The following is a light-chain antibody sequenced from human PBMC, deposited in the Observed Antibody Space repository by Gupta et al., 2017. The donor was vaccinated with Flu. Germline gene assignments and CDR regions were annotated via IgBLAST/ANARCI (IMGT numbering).Light chain of an antibody. V-gene: IGKV3-20*01. CDR3: QQDCSSPDT. J-gene: IGKJ3*01. Sequence: CTLYLSPGESATHSCRASQRVRSSYLAWYQQKPGQAPRLLIYGASSRANGIPDRFSGSGSGTEFTLTISRLEPEDFAVYYCQQDCSSPDTFGHGTKVDIK. CDR1: QRVRSSY. CDR2: GAS.